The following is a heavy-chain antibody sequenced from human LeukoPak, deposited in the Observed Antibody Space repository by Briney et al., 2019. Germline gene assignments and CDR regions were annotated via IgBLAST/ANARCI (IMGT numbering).Heavy chain of an antibody. Sequence: ASVKVSCKASGYTFTSYGISWVRQAPGQGLGWMGWISAYNGNTNYAQKLQGRVTMTTDTSTSTAYMELRSLRSDDTAVYYRARDRGSYRPNDYWGQGTLVTVSS. CDR1: GYTFTSYG. CDR3: ARDRGSYRPNDY. D-gene: IGHD1-26*01. CDR2: ISAYNGNT. V-gene: IGHV1-18*01. J-gene: IGHJ4*02.